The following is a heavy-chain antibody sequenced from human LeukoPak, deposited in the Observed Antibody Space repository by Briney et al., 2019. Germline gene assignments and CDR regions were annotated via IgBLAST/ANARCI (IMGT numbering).Heavy chain of an antibody. D-gene: IGHD5-12*01. CDR1: GGSISSYY. CDR3: ARTTEGYAGGPGYSYYYYMDV. CDR2: IHYSGST. J-gene: IGHJ6*03. Sequence: SETLSLTCTVSGGSISSYYWSWIRQPPGKGLERIGYIHYSGSTHYNPSLKSRVTISVDTSKNQVSLKLRSVTAADTAVYYCARTTEGYAGGPGYSYYYYMDVWGKATTVTISS. V-gene: IGHV4-59*01.